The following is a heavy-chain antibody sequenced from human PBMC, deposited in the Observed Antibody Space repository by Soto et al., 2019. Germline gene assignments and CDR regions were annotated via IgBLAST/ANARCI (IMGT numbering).Heavy chain of an antibody. Sequence: GASVKVSCKVSGYTLTELSMHWVRQAPGKGLEWMGGFDPEDGETIYAQKFQGRVTMTEDTSTDTAYMELSSLRSEDTAVYYCATDLYCSGGSCYPLNWFDPWGQGTLVTVSS. V-gene: IGHV1-24*01. J-gene: IGHJ5*02. D-gene: IGHD2-15*01. CDR1: GYTLTELS. CDR3: ATDLYCSGGSCYPLNWFDP. CDR2: FDPEDGET.